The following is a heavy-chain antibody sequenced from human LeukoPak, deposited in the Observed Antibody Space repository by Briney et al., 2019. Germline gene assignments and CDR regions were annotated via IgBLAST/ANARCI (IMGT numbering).Heavy chain of an antibody. D-gene: IGHD2/OR15-2a*01. CDR2: IKADGSEK. Sequence: GGSLRLSCAASGFIPSGYWMTWVRQAPGKGLEWVTNIKADGSEKYYADFVKGRVTISRDNAKNSLDLQMNSLRAEDTAVYYCARRGSTDYWGQGTLVTVSS. V-gene: IGHV3-7*03. J-gene: IGHJ4*02. CDR3: ARRGSTDY. CDR1: GFIPSGYW.